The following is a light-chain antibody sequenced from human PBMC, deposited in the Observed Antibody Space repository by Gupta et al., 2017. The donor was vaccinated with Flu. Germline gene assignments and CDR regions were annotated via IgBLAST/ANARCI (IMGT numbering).Light chain of an antibody. CDR2: DTS. V-gene: IGKV3-15*01. CDR3: QQDDNCPFT. Sequence: PDILSVSPGERVTLSCRASQSVSSTLAWYQQKPGQPPRLLIYDTSTRATGVPARFSGSGSGTEFTLTISSLQSEDFAVYYCQQDDNCPFTFGRGTKVEIK. CDR1: QSVSST. J-gene: IGKJ4*01.